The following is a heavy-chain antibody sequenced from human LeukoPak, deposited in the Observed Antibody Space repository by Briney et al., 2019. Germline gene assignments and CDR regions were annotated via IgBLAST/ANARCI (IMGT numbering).Heavy chain of an antibody. CDR1: GGSFSGYY. CDR3: ARGKRWLQVTFDY. Sequence: PSETLSLTCAVYGGSFSGYYWSWIRQPPGKGLEWIGEINHSGSTNYNPSLKSRVTISVDTSKNQFSLKLSSVTAADTAVYYCARGKRWLQVTFDYWGQGTLVTVSS. J-gene: IGHJ4*02. V-gene: IGHV4-34*01. D-gene: IGHD5-24*01. CDR2: INHSGST.